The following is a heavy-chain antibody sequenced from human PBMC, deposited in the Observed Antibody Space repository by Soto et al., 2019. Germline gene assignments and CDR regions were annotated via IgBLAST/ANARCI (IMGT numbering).Heavy chain of an antibody. CDR3: AKDSTVTTSLYFYYYGFDV. J-gene: IGHJ6*02. CDR1: GFTFSNFA. D-gene: IGHD4-17*01. Sequence: EVQLLESGGGLVQPGGSLRLSCAASGFTFSNFAMSWVRQAPGKGLEWVSGVSGRGGSTKYAESVKGRFTISRDKSRNTLYLQVNSLRAEDTAVYYCAKDSTVTTSLYFYYYGFDVWGQGTAVTVSS. V-gene: IGHV3-23*01. CDR2: VSGRGGST.